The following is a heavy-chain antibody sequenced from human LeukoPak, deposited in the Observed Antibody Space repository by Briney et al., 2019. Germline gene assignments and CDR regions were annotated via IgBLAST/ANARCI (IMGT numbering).Heavy chain of an antibody. V-gene: IGHV3-33*01. D-gene: IGHD4-11*01. J-gene: IGHJ5*02. CDR2: IWYYGSNK. Sequence: LEGXXVIWYYGSNKYYADSVKGRFTISRDNSKNTLYLQMNSLRAEDTAVYYCARDLSVTTSWFDPWGQGTLVTVSS. CDR3: ARDLSVTTSWFDP.